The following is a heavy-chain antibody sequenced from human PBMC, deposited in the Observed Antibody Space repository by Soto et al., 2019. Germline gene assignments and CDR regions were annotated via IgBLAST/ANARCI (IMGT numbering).Heavy chain of an antibody. J-gene: IGHJ3*02. Sequence: PGGSLRLSCAASGFTFSGYSMNWVRQAPGKGLEWVSSISSSSSYIYYADSVKGRFTISRDNAKNSLYLQMNSLRAEDTAVYYCARDPGLAHYYDSSGHSRGAFDIWGQGTMVTVSS. D-gene: IGHD3-22*01. CDR1: GFTFSGYS. CDR2: ISSSSSYI. CDR3: ARDPGLAHYYDSSGHSRGAFDI. V-gene: IGHV3-21*01.